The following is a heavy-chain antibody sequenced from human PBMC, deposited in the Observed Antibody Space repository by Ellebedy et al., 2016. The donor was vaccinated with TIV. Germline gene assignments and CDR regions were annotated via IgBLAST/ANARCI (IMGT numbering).Heavy chain of an antibody. D-gene: IGHD3-3*01. V-gene: IGHV3-11*06. CDR2: ISVSNIYT. CDR3: ARGGYDFWNPRY. J-gene: IGHJ4*02. CDR1: GFTFRDSY. Sequence: GESLRISCAASGFTFRDSYMSWVRQPPGKGLEWVSFISVSNIYTNYADSVKGRFTISRDNAKNSLYLQMNILRAEDTAVYYCARGGYDFWNPRYWGQGTLVTVSS.